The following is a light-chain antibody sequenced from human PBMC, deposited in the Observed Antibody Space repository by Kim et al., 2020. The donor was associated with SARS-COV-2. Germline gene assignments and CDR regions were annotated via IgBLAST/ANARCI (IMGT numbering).Light chain of an antibody. V-gene: IGKV3-20*01. J-gene: IGKJ2*01. Sequence: EIVLTQSPGTLSLSPGERATLSCRASQSVSSSYLAWYQQKPGQAPRLLIYGASSRATGIPDRFSGSGSGTDFTLTISRLEPEDFAVYYCQQYGSSPWTFGQGTELEI. CDR2: GAS. CDR1: QSVSSSY. CDR3: QQYGSSPWT.